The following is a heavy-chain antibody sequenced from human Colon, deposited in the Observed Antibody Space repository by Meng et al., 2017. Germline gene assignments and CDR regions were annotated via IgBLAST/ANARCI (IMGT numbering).Heavy chain of an antibody. D-gene: IGHD3-10*01. J-gene: IGHJ4*02. CDR1: GGSVSSASYY. CDR2: IHYSGSR. Sequence: HVQLRESGPGLVRPSETLSRTCDVSGGSVSSASYYWSWIRQPPGKGLEWIGLIHYSGSRNYNPSLKSRVTMSVDTSKNQVSLRLTSVTAADTAVYYCARFYGSGTFEVHDYWGQGTLVTVSS. CDR3: ARFYGSGTFEVHDY. V-gene: IGHV4-61*01.